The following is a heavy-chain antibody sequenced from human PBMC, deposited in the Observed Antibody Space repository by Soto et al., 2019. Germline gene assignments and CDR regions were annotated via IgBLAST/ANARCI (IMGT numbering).Heavy chain of an antibody. CDR1: GYTFTSYG. CDR3: ATGAYYDSSGYYYGPAGFDP. Sequence: ASVKVSCKASGYTFTSYGISWVRQAPGQGLEWMGWISAYNGNTNYAQKLQGRVTMTTDTSTSTAYMELRSLRSDDTAVYYCATGAYYDSSGYYYGPAGFDPWGAGTLVTV. J-gene: IGHJ5*02. V-gene: IGHV1-18*04. D-gene: IGHD3-22*01. CDR2: ISAYNGNT.